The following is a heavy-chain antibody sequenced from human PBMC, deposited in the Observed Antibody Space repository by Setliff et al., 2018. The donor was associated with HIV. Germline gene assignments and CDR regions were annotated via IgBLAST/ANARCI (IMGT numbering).Heavy chain of an antibody. D-gene: IGHD1-26*01. J-gene: IGHJ4*02. CDR2: IYYTGST. CDR3: AGGPGTTSIDY. Sequence: PSETLSLTCTVSGGSISSGVYYWSWIRQHPGKGLEWIGYIYYTGSTYYNPSLKSRLIMSVDTSKNQFSLELISVTAADTAVYCCAGGPGTTSIDYWAQGTLVTVSS. V-gene: IGHV4-31*02. CDR1: GGSISSGVYY.